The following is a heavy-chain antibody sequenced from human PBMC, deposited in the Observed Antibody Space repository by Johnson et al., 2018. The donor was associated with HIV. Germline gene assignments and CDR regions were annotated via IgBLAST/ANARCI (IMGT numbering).Heavy chain of an antibody. CDR2: ISNSGGAT. D-gene: IGHD1-7*01. V-gene: IGHV3-66*01. CDR3: IKVTGANSAFDI. CDR1: GFTVSSNY. Sequence: EVQLVESGGGLVQPGGSLRLSCAASGFTVSSNYMSWVRQAPGKGLEWVSAISNSGGATHYADSVKGRFRISRDNSKDTVYLQVNSLRGEDTALYYCIKVTGANSAFDIWGQGTTVTVSS. J-gene: IGHJ3*02.